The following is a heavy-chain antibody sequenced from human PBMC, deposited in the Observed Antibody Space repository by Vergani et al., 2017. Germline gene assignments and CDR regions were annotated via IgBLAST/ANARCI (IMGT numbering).Heavy chain of an antibody. CDR2: IYPGDSDT. D-gene: IGHD3-10*01. J-gene: IGHJ6*02. Sequence: EVQLVQSGAEVKKPGESLKISCKGSGYSFTSYWIGWVRQMPGKGLEWMGIIYPGDSDTRYSPSFHGQVPISADKSISTACLQWSSLKASDTAMYYCARHTFGGLFTNYYGMDVWGQGTTVTVSS. CDR3: ARHTFGGLFTNYYGMDV. CDR1: GYSFTSYW. V-gene: IGHV5-51*01.